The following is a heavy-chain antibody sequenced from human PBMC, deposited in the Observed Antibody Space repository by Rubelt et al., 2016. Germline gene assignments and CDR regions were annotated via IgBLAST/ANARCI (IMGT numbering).Heavy chain of an antibody. CDR1: GGSISSSSYY. Sequence: QLQLQESGPGLVKPSETLSLTCTVSGGSISSSSYYWGWIRQPPGKGLEWIGSIYYSGSTYYNPSLKSRVTVSVDISKHQFSLKWSPVTVPDTAMDYCVGRLVTWTELHGDGFDVWSRGTMVTV. CDR3: VGRLVTWTELHGDGFDV. D-gene: IGHD2-21*02. J-gene: IGHJ3*01. CDR2: IYYSGST. V-gene: IGHV4-39*07.